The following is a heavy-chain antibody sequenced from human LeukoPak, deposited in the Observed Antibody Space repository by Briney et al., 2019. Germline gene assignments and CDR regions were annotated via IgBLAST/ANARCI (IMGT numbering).Heavy chain of an antibody. CDR3: AKSGALLLWFGELLDYFDY. V-gene: IGHV3-23*01. D-gene: IGHD3-10*01. J-gene: IGHJ4*02. Sequence: HPGGSPRLSCAASGFTFSSYAMSWVRQAPGKGLEWVSAISGSGGSTYYADSVKGRLTISRDNSKNTLYLQMNSLRAEDTAVYYCAKSGALLLWFGELLDYFDYWGQGTLVTVSS. CDR2: ISGSGGST. CDR1: GFTFSSYA.